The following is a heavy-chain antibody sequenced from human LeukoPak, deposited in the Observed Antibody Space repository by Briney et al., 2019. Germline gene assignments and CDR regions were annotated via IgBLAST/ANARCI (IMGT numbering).Heavy chain of an antibody. V-gene: IGHV3-30*18. J-gene: IGHJ4*02. CDR3: AKATEELLWFGELFIDY. Sequence: GGSLRLSCAASGFTFDDYGMHWVRQAPGKGLEWVAVISYDGSNKYYADSVKGRFTISRDNSKNTLYLQMNSLRAEDTAVYYCAKATEELLWFGELFIDYWGQGTLVTVSS. CDR1: GFTFDDYG. CDR2: ISYDGSNK. D-gene: IGHD3-10*01.